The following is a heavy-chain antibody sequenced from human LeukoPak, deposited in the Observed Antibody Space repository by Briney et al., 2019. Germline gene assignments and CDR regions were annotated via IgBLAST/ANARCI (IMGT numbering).Heavy chain of an antibody. CDR1: GDSIISSY. D-gene: IGHD2-21*02. V-gene: IGHV4-59*01. J-gene: IGHJ4*02. CDR2: MKFNGKT. Sequence: SETLSLTCTVSGDSIISSYWSWIRQPPGKGLEWIAYMKFNGKTDYNPHLKSRVTISLDTSKNQFSLILNSVTTADTAVYYCARAPPRRCPGNDCYPIFDFWGQGSLVTVCS. CDR3: ARAPPRRCPGNDCYPIFDF.